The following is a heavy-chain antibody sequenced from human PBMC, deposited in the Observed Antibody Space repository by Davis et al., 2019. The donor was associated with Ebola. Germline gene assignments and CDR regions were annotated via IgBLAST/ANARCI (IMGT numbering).Heavy chain of an antibody. CDR3: ARGLGEVDYYYGMDV. D-gene: IGHD1-26*01. J-gene: IGHJ6*04. CDR1: GYSISSGYY. V-gene: IGHV4-38-2*01. Sequence: MPSETLSLTCAVSGYSISSGYYWGWIRQPPGKGLEWIGSIYHSGSTYYNPSLKSRVTISVDTSKNQFSLKLSSVTAADTAVYYCARGLGEVDYYYGMDVWGKGTTVTVSS. CDR2: IYHSGST.